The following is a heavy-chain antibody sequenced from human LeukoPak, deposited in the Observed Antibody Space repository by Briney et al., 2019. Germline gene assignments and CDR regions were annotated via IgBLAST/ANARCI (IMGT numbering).Heavy chain of an antibody. Sequence: SETLSLTCTVSGGSISSYYWSWIRQPAGKGLEWIGRIYTSGSTNYNPSLKSRVTMSVDTSKNQFSLNLRSVTPEDTAVYYCARNLIPEQLVLNFWGQGTLVTVSS. CDR2: IYTSGST. D-gene: IGHD6-13*01. CDR1: GGSISSYY. CDR3: ARNLIPEQLVLNF. V-gene: IGHV4-4*07. J-gene: IGHJ4*02.